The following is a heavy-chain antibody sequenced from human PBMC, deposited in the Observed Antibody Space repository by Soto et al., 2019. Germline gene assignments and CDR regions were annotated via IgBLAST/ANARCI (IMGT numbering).Heavy chain of an antibody. V-gene: IGHV1-46*01. CDR3: ARGGHVVVVTAALDY. D-gene: IGHD2-21*02. CDR1: GDTFTDYY. J-gene: IGHJ4*02. Sequence: QVQLVQSGAEVKKPGASVKVSCKASGDTFTDYYIHWVRQAPGQGLEWMGTVNPSGGHTTYAQHCLGRMTMTRDTSTSTLYRELTSLTSEGTAVYYCARGGHVVVVTAALDYWGQGTLVTVSS. CDR2: VNPSGGHT.